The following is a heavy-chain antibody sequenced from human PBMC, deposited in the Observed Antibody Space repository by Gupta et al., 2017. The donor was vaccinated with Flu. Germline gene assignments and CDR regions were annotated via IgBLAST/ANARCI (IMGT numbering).Heavy chain of an antibody. CDR2: IRASGSRT. V-gene: IGHV3-23*01. Sequence: PGKGLKWISGIRASGSRTYYADSVKGRFTISRDTSKNTLYLQMNSLRADDTAIYYCAKNRVAGAISYYYGLDVWGQGTTVTVSS. J-gene: IGHJ6*02. CDR3: AKNRVAGAISYYYGLDV. D-gene: IGHD1-26*01.